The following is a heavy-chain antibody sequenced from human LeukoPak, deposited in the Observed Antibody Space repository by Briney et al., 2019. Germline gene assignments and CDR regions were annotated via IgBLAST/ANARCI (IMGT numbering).Heavy chain of an antibody. J-gene: IGHJ4*02. V-gene: IGHV3-21*04. CDR1: GFTVSSSY. CDR3: ARKGYYYDCSAYYPFDY. CDR2: ISSSSSDI. D-gene: IGHD3-22*01. Sequence: PGGSLRLSCAASGFTVSSSYMSWVREAPGKGPEWVSSISSSSSDIYYADSVKGRFTISRDNSKKTLHLQMNSLRAEDTAVYYCARKGYYYDCSAYYPFDYWGQGTLVTVSS.